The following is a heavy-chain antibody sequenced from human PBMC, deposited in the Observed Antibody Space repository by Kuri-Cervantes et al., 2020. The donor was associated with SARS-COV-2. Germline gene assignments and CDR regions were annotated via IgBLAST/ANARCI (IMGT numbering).Heavy chain of an antibody. CDR1: GYSFTSYW. J-gene: IGHJ6*02. V-gene: IGHV5-10-1*01. D-gene: IGHD4-23*01. CDR3: ARALYGGRTDYYYGMDV. CDR2: IDPSDSYT. Sequence: KVSCKGSGYSFTSYWISWVRQMPGKGLEWMGRIDPSDSYTNYSPSFQGHVTISADKSISTAYLQWSSLKASDTAMYYCARALYGGRTDYYYGMDVWGQGTTVTVSS.